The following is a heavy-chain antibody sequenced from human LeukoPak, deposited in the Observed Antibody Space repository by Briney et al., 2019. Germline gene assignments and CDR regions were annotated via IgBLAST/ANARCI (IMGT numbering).Heavy chain of an antibody. CDR3: ARDPSSIPARPLGLDV. Sequence: ASETLSLTCSVSGGSISGYYWSWIRQPPGQGLEWIGYIYYSGSTNYNPSLKSRVVISRDTSKNQFSLNLSSVTAADTAVYYCARDPSSIPARPLGLDVWGQATTVTV. J-gene: IGHJ6*02. CDR2: IYYSGST. V-gene: IGHV4-59*12. CDR1: GGSISGYY. D-gene: IGHD6-6*01.